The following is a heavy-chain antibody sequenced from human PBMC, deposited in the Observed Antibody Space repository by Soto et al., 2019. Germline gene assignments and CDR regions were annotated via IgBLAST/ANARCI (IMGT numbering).Heavy chain of an antibody. CDR1: GFTFSSYA. J-gene: IGHJ3*02. CDR3: AAGGYVWGSYRSRDDAFDI. D-gene: IGHD3-16*02. V-gene: IGHV3-30-3*01. Sequence: QVQLVESGGGVVQPGRSLRLSCAASGFTFSSYAMHWVRQAPGKGLEWVAVISYDGSNKYYADSVKGRFTISRDNSKNTLYLQMNRLRAEDTAVYYCAAGGYVWGSYRSRDDAFDIWGQGTMVTVSS. CDR2: ISYDGSNK.